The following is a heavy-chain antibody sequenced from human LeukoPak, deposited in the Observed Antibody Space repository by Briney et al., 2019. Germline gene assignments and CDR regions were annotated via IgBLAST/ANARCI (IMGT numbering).Heavy chain of an antibody. CDR1: DYDFTRYW. V-gene: IGHV5-51*01. CDR3: ARHGTIMGTTTGVDY. Sequence: GESLKISCKGSDYDFTRYWIAWVRQMPGKGLEWMGIIYPSDSDTTYSPSFQGQVIISADKSIRTTYLQWSSLKASDTAMYYCARHGTIMGTTTGVDYWGQGTLVTVSS. D-gene: IGHD1-26*01. CDR2: IYPSDSDT. J-gene: IGHJ4*02.